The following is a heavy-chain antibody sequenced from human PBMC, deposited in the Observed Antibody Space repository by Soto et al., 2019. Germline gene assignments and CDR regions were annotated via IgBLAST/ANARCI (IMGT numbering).Heavy chain of an antibody. CDR2: MNPNSGNT. CDR1: GYTFTSYD. D-gene: IGHD4-4*01. V-gene: IGHV1-8*01. Sequence: ASVKVSCKASGYTFTSYDINWVRQATGQGLEWMGWMNPNSGNTGYAQKFQGRVTMTRNTSISTAYMELSSLRSEDTAVYYCAASPRGASTVQNWFDPWGQGTLVTVSS. J-gene: IGHJ5*02. CDR3: AASPRGASTVQNWFDP.